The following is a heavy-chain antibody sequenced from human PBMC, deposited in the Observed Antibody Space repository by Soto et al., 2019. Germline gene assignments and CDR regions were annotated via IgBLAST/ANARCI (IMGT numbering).Heavy chain of an antibody. Sequence: GGSLRLSCAASGFTFSSYAMHWVRQAPGKGLEWAAVISYDGSNKYYADSVKGRFTISRDNSKNTLYLQMNSLRAEDTAVYYCAREQPYGDLDYWGQGTLVTVSS. CDR2: ISYDGSNK. CDR1: GFTFSSYA. CDR3: AREQPYGDLDY. J-gene: IGHJ4*02. D-gene: IGHD4-17*01. V-gene: IGHV3-30-3*01.